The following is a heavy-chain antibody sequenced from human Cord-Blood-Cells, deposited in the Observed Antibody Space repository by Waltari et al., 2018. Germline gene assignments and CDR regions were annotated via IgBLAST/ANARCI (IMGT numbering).Heavy chain of an antibody. V-gene: IGHV1-24*01. Sequence: QVQLVQSGAEVKKPGASLKVSSKVSGSTLTELSMHWVRQAPGKGLEWMGGFDPEDGETIYAQKFQGRVTMTEDTSTDTAYMELSSLRSEDTAVYYCATRDIVATILTDDAFDIWGQGTMVTVSS. CDR1: GSTLTELS. J-gene: IGHJ3*02. CDR3: ATRDIVATILTDDAFDI. CDR2: FDPEDGET. D-gene: IGHD5-12*01.